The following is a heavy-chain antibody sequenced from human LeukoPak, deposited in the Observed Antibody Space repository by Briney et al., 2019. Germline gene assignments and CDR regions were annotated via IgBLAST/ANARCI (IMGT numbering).Heavy chain of an antibody. Sequence: SETLSLTCTVSGGTISSYYWSWIRQPAGKGLEWIGRIYTSGSTNYNPSLKSRVTMSVDTSKNQFSLKLSSVTAADTAVYYCARVSSGWTISGYYYGMGVWGQGTTVTVSS. D-gene: IGHD6-19*01. J-gene: IGHJ6*02. CDR2: IYTSGST. CDR3: ARVSSGWTISGYYYGMGV. CDR1: GGTISSYY. V-gene: IGHV4-4*07.